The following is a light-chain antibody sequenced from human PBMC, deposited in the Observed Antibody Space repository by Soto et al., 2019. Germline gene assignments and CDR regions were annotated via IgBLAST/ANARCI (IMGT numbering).Light chain of an antibody. J-gene: IGKJ1*01. Sequence: EIVLTQSPAALSLSPGERATLSCRASQSVSSNLAWHQQKPGQAPRLLIYGASTRATGIPDRFSGNGSGTEFTLTISSLQSXXXXXXXXXXXXXWPWTFGQGTKVEIK. V-gene: IGKV3-15*01. CDR1: QSVSSN. CDR3: XXXXXWPWT. CDR2: GAS.